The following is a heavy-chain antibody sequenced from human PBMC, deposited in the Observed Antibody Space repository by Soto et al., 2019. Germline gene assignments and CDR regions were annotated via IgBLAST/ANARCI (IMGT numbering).Heavy chain of an antibody. V-gene: IGHV1-18*01. D-gene: IGHD3-16*01. CDR3: ANPWGVPGAPNRAYYHGTDG. CDR2: ISAYNGNT. CDR1: GYTFTSYG. J-gene: IGHJ6*01. Sequence: ASVKVSCKASGYTFTSYGISWVRQAPGQGREWMGWISAYNGNTNYAQKLQGRVTMTTDTSTSTAYMELRSLRSGDTAVYYCANPWGVPGAPNRAYYHGTDGRGQGXT.